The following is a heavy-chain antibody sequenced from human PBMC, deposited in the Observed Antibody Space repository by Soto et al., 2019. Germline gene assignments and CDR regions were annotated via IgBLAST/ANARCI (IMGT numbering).Heavy chain of an antibody. Sequence: GASVKVSCKASGYTFTSYAMHWVRQAPGQRLEWMGWINAGNGNTKYSRKFQGRVTITRDTSASTAYMELSSLRSEDTAVYYCARSITMVRGVKEQYYGMDVWGQGTTVTVSS. V-gene: IGHV1-3*01. J-gene: IGHJ6*02. CDR2: INAGNGNT. D-gene: IGHD3-10*01. CDR1: GYTFTSYA. CDR3: ARSITMVRGVKEQYYGMDV.